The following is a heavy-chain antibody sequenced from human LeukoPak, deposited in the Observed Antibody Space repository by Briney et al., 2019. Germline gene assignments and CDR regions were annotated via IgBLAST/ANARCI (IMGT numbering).Heavy chain of an antibody. CDR3: ARDLSSTSNWEFDY. CDR1: GYTFTGYY. CDR2: INPNSGGT. J-gene: IGHJ4*02. D-gene: IGHD1-26*01. V-gene: IGHV1-2*06. Sequence: ASVKVSCKASGYTFTGYYIHWVRQAPGQGLEWMGRINPNSGGTNDAQEFQGRVTMTRDTSISTAYMELSSLTSDDTAVYYCARDLSSTSNWEFDYWGQGTLATVSS.